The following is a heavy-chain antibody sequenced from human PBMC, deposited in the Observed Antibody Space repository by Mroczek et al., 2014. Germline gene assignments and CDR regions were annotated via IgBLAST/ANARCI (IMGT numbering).Heavy chain of an antibody. J-gene: IGHJ4*02. V-gene: IGHV3-30*18. CDR2: ISYDGSNK. CDR3: AKDRGTGTTIDY. D-gene: IGHD1-1*01. CDR1: GFTFSSYG. Sequence: VQLVESGGGVVQPGRSLRLSCAASGFTFSSYGMHWVRQAPGKGLEWVAVISYDGSNKYYADSVKGRFTISRDNSKNTLYLQMNSLRAEDTAVYYCAKDRGTGTTIDYWGQGTLVTVSS.